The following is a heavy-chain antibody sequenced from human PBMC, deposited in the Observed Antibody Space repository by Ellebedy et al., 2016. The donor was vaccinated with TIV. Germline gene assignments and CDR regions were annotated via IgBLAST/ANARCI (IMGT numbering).Heavy chain of an antibody. CDR3: AREPAAIY. Sequence: GESLKISCAASGFTFSSYAMHWVRQAPGKGLEWVAVISYDGSNKYYADSVKGRFTISRDNSKNTLCLQMNSLRAEDTAVYYCAREPAAIYWGQGTLVTVSS. CDR2: ISYDGSNK. CDR1: GFTFSSYA. D-gene: IGHD2-2*01. V-gene: IGHV3-30-3*01. J-gene: IGHJ4*02.